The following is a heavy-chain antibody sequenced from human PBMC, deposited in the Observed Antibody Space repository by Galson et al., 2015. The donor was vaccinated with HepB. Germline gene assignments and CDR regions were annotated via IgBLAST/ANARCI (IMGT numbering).Heavy chain of an antibody. CDR2: INAGNGNT. Sequence: SVKVSCKASGYTFTSYAMHWVRQAPGQRLEWMGWINAGNGNTKYSQKFQGRVTITRDTSASTAYMELSSLRSEDTAVYYCARASYRIAAADLFDYWGQGTLVTVSS. J-gene: IGHJ4*02. D-gene: IGHD6-13*01. CDR1: GYTFTSYA. CDR3: ARASYRIAAADLFDY. V-gene: IGHV1-3*01.